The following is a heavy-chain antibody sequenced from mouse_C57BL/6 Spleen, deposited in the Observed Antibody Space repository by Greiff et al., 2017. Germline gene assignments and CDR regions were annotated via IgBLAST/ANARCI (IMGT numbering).Heavy chain of an antibody. CDR1: GYSFTDYN. D-gene: IGHD3-2*02. CDR3: ARGDSSGYRFAY. V-gene: IGHV1-39*01. Sequence: VQLKQSGPELVKPGASVKISCKASGYSFTDYNMNWVKQTNGKSLEWIGVINLTYGTPSYNQKFKGKATLTVDQSSSTAYMQLNSLTSEDSAVYYCARGDSSGYRFAYWGQGTLVTVSA. J-gene: IGHJ3*01. CDR2: INLTYGTP.